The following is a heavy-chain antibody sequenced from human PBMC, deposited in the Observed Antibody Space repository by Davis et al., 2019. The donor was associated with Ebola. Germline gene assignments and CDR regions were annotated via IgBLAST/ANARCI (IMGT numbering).Heavy chain of an antibody. CDR2: ISYDGSNK. J-gene: IGHJ6*02. CDR3: ARDGCSSTSCYYVNYGMDV. CDR1: GFTFSGSA. D-gene: IGHD2-2*01. Sequence: GESLKISCAASGFTFSGSAMHWVRQAPGKGLEWVAVISYDGSNKYYADSVKGRFTISRDNSKNTLYLQMNSLRAEDTAVYYCARDGCSSTSCYYVNYGMDVWGQGTTVTVSS. V-gene: IGHV3-30-3*01.